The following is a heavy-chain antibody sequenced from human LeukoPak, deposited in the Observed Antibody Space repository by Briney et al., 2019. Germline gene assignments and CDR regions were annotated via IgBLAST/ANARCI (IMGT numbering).Heavy chain of an antibody. CDR3: AGGTGMDV. CDR1: GATFSSYW. CDR2: IKQDGSEK. V-gene: IGHV3-7*05. D-gene: IGHD1-1*01. J-gene: IGHJ6*02. Sequence: GGSLRLSCTAVGATFSSYWMSWVRQAPGKGLEWVAFIKQDGSEKYYVDFVKGRFSISRDNAKNSLYLQMNSLGADDTAVYYCAGGTGMDVWGQGTTVTVSS.